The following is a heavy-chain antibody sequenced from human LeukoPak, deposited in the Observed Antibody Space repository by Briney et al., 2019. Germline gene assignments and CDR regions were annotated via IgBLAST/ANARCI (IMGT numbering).Heavy chain of an antibody. CDR3: ARDRPRYCSSTSCSRFDP. D-gene: IGHD2-2*01. Sequence: GGSLRLSCAASGFTFSSYSMNWVRQAPGKGLEWVSYISSSSSTIYYADSVKGRFTISRDNAKNSLYLQMNSLRAEDTAVYYCARDRPRYCSSTSCSRFDPWGQGTLVTVSS. CDR1: GFTFSSYS. V-gene: IGHV3-48*01. CDR2: ISSSSSTI. J-gene: IGHJ5*02.